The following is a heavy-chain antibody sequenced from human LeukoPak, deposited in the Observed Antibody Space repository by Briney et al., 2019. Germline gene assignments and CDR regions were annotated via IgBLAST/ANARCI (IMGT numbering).Heavy chain of an antibody. D-gene: IGHD3-22*01. Sequence: GGSLRLSCAASGFTVSSIHMVWVRQAPGKGLEWVSVTYTGGNSYHADSVKGRFIISRDISKNTLYLQMNSLRAEDSALYYCARGGRGSAAVVAPRSFDIWGQGTMVTVSS. J-gene: IGHJ3*02. CDR3: ARGGRGSAAVVAPRSFDI. CDR1: GFTVSSIH. CDR2: TYTGGNS. V-gene: IGHV3-53*01.